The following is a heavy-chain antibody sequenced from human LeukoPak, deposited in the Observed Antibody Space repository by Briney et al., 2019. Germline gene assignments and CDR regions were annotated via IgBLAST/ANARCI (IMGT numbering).Heavy chain of an antibody. CDR2: ISGGGEMT. CDR1: GFTFSTYA. CDR3: AKATIEQWLVKVDSFDS. V-gene: IGHV3-23*01. Sequence: GGSLRLSCAASGFTFSTYAMSWVRQAPGKGLEWGSNISGGGEMTHYAESVRGRHTISRDNSKNTLSLQMNNQRADDTPIYYCAKATIEQWLVKVDSFDSWGQGTLVIISS. J-gene: IGHJ4*02. D-gene: IGHD6-19*01.